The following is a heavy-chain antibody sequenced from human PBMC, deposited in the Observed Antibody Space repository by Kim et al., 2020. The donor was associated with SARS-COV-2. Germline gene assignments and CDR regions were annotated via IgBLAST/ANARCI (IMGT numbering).Heavy chain of an antibody. Sequence: ASVKVSCKASGYTFTSYGISWVRQAPGQGLEWMGWISAYNGNTNYAQKLQGRVTMTTDTSTSTAYMELRSLRSDDTAVYYCARDSPYSGSTLDGLIDYWGQGTLVTVSS. V-gene: IGHV1-18*01. J-gene: IGHJ4*02. CDR3: ARDSPYSGSTLDGLIDY. CDR1: GYTFTSYG. D-gene: IGHD5-12*01. CDR2: ISAYNGNT.